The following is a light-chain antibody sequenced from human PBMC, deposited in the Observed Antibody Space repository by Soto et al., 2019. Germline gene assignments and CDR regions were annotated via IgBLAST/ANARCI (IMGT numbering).Light chain of an antibody. CDR3: QQYNKWPRT. CDR1: QSVINN. Sequence: EIVMTQSPATLSVSPGERATLSCWASQSVINNLPWYQQIRGQAPRLLIYVASTRATGIPARFSGSGAGTEFALTIPGLQDEAFAVYYCQQYNKWPRTFGHGTKVEIK. J-gene: IGKJ1*01. CDR2: VAS. V-gene: IGKV3-15*01.